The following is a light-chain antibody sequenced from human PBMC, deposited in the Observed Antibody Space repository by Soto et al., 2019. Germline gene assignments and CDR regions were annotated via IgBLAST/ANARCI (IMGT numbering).Light chain of an antibody. CDR3: QSYDSSLSGSGV. CDR2: ANN. Sequence: QSVLTQPPPVSGAPGQRVTISCSGSSSNIGAGYDVHWYQQLPGTAPKLLISANNIRPSGVPDRFSGSKSGTSASLAITGLQAEDEADYYCQSYDSSLSGSGVFGGGTKVTVL. J-gene: IGLJ3*02. V-gene: IGLV1-40*01. CDR1: SSNIGAGYD.